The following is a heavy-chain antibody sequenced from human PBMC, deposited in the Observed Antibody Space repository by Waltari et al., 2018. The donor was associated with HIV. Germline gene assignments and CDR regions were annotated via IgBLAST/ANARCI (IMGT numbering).Heavy chain of an antibody. CDR3: AKGGTSGYTFGFGR. CDR1: GFTFSSYW. J-gene: IGHJ1*01. Sequence: EVQLVESGGGLVQPGGSLRLSCAASGFTFSSYWMHWVRQAPGKGLVWFSRINSGGSITSHAESVKGRFTISRDNARNTMYLQMNSLGAEDTAMYYCAKGGTSGYTFGFGRWGQGTLVTVSS. CDR2: INSGGSIT. V-gene: IGHV3-74*01. D-gene: IGHD5-18*01.